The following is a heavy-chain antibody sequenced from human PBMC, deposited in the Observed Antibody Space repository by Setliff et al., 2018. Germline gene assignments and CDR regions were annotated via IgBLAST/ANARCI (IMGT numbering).Heavy chain of an antibody. CDR3: ARVDLTMIKEGLGL. J-gene: IGHJ1*01. CDR2: VYYSGYT. V-gene: IGHV4-39*07. D-gene: IGHD3-16*01. Sequence: PSETLSLTCTVSGGSFSSTSHYWGWIRQPPGKGMEWIGSVYYSGYTYYNPSLQSRVTISVDMSKNQFSMKLSSVTAADTAVYYCARVDLTMIKEGLGLWGQGTLVTVSS. CDR1: GGSFSSTSHY.